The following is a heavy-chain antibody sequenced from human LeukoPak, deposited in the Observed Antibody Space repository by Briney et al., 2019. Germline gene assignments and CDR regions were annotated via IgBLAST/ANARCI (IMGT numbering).Heavy chain of an antibody. Sequence: PGGSLRLSCAASGFTFSSYEMNWVRQAPGKGLEWVSYITTSGSIVYYADSVKGRFTISRDNAKNSLYLQMNSLRAEDTALYYCASGGIYYGAAFDFWGQGSLVTVSA. J-gene: IGHJ4*02. CDR3: ASGGIYYGAAFDF. D-gene: IGHD1-26*01. V-gene: IGHV3-48*03. CDR2: ITTSGSIV. CDR1: GFTFSSYE.